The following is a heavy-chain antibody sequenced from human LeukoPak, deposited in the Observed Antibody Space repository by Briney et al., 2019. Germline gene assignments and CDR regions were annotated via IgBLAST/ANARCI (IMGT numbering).Heavy chain of an antibody. Sequence: GGSLRPSCAASGFTFSSYWMHWVRQAPGKGLVWVSRINSDGSSTSYADSVKGRFTISRDNAKNTLYLQMNSLRAEDTAVYYCARDLFPRQDCSSTSCYYWDQGTLVTVSS. CDR2: INSDGSST. D-gene: IGHD2-2*01. CDR3: ARDLFPRQDCSSTSCYY. J-gene: IGHJ4*02. V-gene: IGHV3-74*01. CDR1: GFTFSSYW.